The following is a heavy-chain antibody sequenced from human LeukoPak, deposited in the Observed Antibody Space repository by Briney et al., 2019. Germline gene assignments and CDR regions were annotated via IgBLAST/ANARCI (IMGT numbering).Heavy chain of an antibody. CDR1: GYSISSGYY. CDR2: IYHSEST. J-gene: IGHJ4*02. D-gene: IGHD5-12*01. CDR3: ARVSGYDWESFYDY. Sequence: PSETLSLTCTVSGYSISSGYYWGWIRQPPGKGLEWIGSIYHSESTYYNPSLKSRVTISVDTSQNQFSLKVKSVTAADTAVYFCARVSGYDWESFYDYWGQGTLVTVSS. V-gene: IGHV4-38-2*02.